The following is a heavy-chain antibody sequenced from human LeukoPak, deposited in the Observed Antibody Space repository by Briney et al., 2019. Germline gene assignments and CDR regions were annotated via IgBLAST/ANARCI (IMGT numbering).Heavy chain of an antibody. D-gene: IGHD3-3*01. CDR2: MYNNGNT. J-gene: IGHJ4*02. Sequence: SETLSLTCTVSGGSVSSRRYYWSWVRQPAGKGLEWIGRMYNNGNTNYNPSLKSRVTISVDTSKNQFSLKMTSVTATDTAVYYCARDDITSFGVAYFDSWGQGRLVTVSS. CDR3: ARDDITSFGVAYFDS. V-gene: IGHV4-61*02. CDR1: GGSVSSRRYY.